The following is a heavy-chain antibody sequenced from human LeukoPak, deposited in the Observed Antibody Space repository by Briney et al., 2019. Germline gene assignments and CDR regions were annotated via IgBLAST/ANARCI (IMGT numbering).Heavy chain of an antibody. V-gene: IGHV3-15*01. D-gene: IGHD5-12*01. CDR3: TTDPPGYSGYDYYFDY. CDR2: GKSKTDGGTT. CDR1: GFTFNRYA. Sequence: GSLRLSCAASGFTFNRYAISWVRQGPGEGMEWGGRGKSKTDGGTTDYAAPVKGRFTISRDDSKNTLYLQMNSLKTEDTAVYYCTTDPPGYSGYDYYFDYWGQGTLVTVSS. J-gene: IGHJ4*02.